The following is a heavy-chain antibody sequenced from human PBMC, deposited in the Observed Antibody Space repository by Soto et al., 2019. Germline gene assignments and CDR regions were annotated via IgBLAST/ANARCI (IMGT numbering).Heavy chain of an antibody. CDR3: ARRYSWGLDY. J-gene: IGHJ4*01. CDR2: IYYIGST. Sequence: SETLSLTCAVYGGSFSGYYWSWVRQPPGKGLEWIGYIYYIGSTNYNPSLKSRVTISVDTSKNQVSLNLSSVTAADTAVYYCARRYSWGLDYWGHGTLVTVSS. CDR1: GGSFSGYY. D-gene: IGHD5-18*01. V-gene: IGHV4-59*01.